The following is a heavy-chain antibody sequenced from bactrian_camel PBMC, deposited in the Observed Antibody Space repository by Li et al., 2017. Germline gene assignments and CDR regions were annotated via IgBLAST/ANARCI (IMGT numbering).Heavy chain of an antibody. CDR2: INIGGGKT. CDR1: GDTIYYNC. CDR3: AALNETSGARFAWCSDF. D-gene: IGHD1*01. V-gene: IGHV3S1*01. J-gene: IGHJ4*01. Sequence: HVQLVESGGGSVQAGGSLRLSCVASGDTIYYNCLGWFRQTPGKGREGVATINIGGGKTYYADSVKGRFTISQDSAKNTATLQMNSLNVDDTAMYYCAALNETSGARFAWCSDFRGEGTQVTVS.